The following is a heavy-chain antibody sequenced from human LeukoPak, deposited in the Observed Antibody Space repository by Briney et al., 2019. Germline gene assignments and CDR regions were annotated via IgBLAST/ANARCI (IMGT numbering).Heavy chain of an antibody. D-gene: IGHD3-22*01. CDR3: ARDKPPPYYYDSSGIFDY. CDR1: GFTFSSYG. CDR2: IWYDGSNK. Sequence: GRSLRLSCAASGFTFSSYGMQWVRQAPGKGLGWVAVIWYDGSNKYYADSVKGRFTISRDNSKNTLYLQMNSLRAEDTAVYYCARDKPPPYYYDSSGIFDYWGQGTLVTVSS. V-gene: IGHV3-33*01. J-gene: IGHJ4*02.